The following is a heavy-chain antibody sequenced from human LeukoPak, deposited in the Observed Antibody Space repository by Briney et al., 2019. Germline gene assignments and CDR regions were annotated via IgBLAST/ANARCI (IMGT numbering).Heavy chain of an antibody. J-gene: IGHJ4*02. D-gene: IGHD1-26*01. CDR1: GGSFSSYY. V-gene: IGHV4-59*08. CDR3: ARVGGATHFDY. Sequence: SETLSLTCTVSGGSFSSYYWSWIRQPPGKGLEWIGYIFYSGSTSYNPSLKSRVNISVDTSKNQFSLKLSSVTAADTAVYYCARVGGATHFDYWAREPWSPSPQ. CDR2: IFYSGST.